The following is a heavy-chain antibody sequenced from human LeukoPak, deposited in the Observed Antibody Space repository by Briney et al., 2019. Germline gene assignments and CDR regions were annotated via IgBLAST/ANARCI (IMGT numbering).Heavy chain of an antibody. J-gene: IGHJ5*02. CDR1: GYTLTDYY. CDR2: ISPNSGGT. V-gene: IGHV1-2*02. CDR3: ARSNIATRRGDSWFDP. D-gene: IGHD6-6*01. Sequence: ASVKVSCKASGYTLTDYYMHWVRQAPGQGLEWMGWISPNSGGTNYAQNFQGRVTMTRDTSVSTAYMELSSLRSDDTAVYYCARSNIATRRGDSWFDPWGQGTLVTVSS.